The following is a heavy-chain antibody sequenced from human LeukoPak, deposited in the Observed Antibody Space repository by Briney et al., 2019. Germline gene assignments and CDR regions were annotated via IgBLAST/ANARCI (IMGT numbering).Heavy chain of an antibody. J-gene: IGHJ4*02. CDR3: ARGEYSSSWYPFDY. CDR2: MKSNSGDT. Sequence: ASVKVSCKTSGYTFIGYDINWVRQAPGQGLEWMGWMKSNSGDTHFAQKFQGRLTMTRNTSISTAFMELSSLRAEDTAVYCCARGEYSSSWYPFDYWGQGSLVTVSS. D-gene: IGHD6-13*01. V-gene: IGHV1-8*01. CDR1: GYTFIGYD.